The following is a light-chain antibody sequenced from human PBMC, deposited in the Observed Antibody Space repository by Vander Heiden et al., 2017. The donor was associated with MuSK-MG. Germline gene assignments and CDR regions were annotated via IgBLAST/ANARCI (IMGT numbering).Light chain of an antibody. CDR3: QQSDWTPWT. V-gene: IGKV1-39*01. J-gene: IGKJ1*01. CDR2: AAS. Sequence: DIQMTQSPSSLSASVGDRVTITCRASQSISSYSNWYQQKPGTAPKLLIYAASSLQSGVPTWFGSSGSGTDFTLTISSLQPEVVVTYYWQQSDWTPWTFGQGTKVEIK. CDR1: QSISSY.